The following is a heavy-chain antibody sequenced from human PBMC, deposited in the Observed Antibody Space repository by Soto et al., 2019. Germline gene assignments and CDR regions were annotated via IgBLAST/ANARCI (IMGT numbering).Heavy chain of an antibody. CDR3: AREVYRNYDYDGVDI. Sequence: EVQLVESGGGLVQPGGSLRLSCGASGFTFSSHWMHWVRQAPGKGLMWVSRINTAGRATSYADSVKGPITISRDNAKNTLYLQMNSLRVEDTGLYCCAREVYRNYDYDGVDIWGQGTMVTVSP. D-gene: IGHD3-3*01. CDR1: GFTFSSHW. CDR2: INTAGRAT. J-gene: IGHJ3*02. V-gene: IGHV3-74*01.